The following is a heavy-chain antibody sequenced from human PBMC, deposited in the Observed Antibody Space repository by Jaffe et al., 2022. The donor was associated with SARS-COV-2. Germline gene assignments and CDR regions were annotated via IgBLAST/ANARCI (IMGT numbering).Heavy chain of an antibody. CDR3: AKSDRAWSVDTVMISGDY. J-gene: IGHJ4*02. CDR1: GFTFSYFA. V-gene: IGHV3-23*01. Sequence: EVQLLESGGGLVQPGGSLRLSCAASGFTFSYFAMNWVRQAPGKGLEWVSGISASGGNAHYADSVKGRFTISRDNSKNTLYLQMNSLRAEDTAVYYCAKSDRAWSVDTVMISGDYWGQGTLVTVSS. CDR2: ISASGGNA. D-gene: IGHD5-18*01.